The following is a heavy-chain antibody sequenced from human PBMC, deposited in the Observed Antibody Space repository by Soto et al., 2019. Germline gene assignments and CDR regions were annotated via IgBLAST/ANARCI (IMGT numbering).Heavy chain of an antibody. J-gene: IGHJ4*02. D-gene: IGHD2-8*01. V-gene: IGHV4-31*01. Sequence: SETLSLTCTVSGGSVSSGGYYWSWIRQHPGTGLEWIGYIYYSGTTYFNPSLKSTASISLDTSKNEFSLKLTSVTAADTAVYYCARRALPQCINGVCYKDGFWDYWGQGALVTVSS. CDR3: ARRALPQCINGVCYKDGFWDY. CDR1: GGSVSSGGYY. CDR2: IYYSGTT.